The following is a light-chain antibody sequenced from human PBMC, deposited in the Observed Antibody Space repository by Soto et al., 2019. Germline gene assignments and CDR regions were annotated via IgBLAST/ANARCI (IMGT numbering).Light chain of an antibody. CDR3: CSYAGTYTPVV. J-gene: IGLJ2*01. V-gene: IGLV2-11*01. Sequence: QSAPTQPRSVSGSPGQSVTISCTGTSSGVGGYDYVSWYQQSPGKAPKLMIYDVSERPSGVPDRFSGSKSGNTASLTISGLQAEDEADYYCCSYAGTYTPVVFGGGTKLTVL. CDR1: SSGVGGYDY. CDR2: DVS.